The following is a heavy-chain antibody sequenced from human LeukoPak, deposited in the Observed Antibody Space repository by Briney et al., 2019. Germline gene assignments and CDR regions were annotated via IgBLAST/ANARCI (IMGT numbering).Heavy chain of an antibody. CDR2: ISYDGSNK. CDR1: GFTFSSYA. CDR3: ARGSGSLLLRYYYGMDV. V-gene: IGHV3-30-3*01. J-gene: IGHJ6*02. Sequence: PGGSLRLSCAASGFTFSSYAMHWVRQAPGEGLEWVAVISYDGSNKYYADSVKGRFTISRDNSKNTLYLQMNSLRAEDTAVYYCARGSGSLLLRYYYGMDVWGQGTTVTVSS. D-gene: IGHD1-26*01.